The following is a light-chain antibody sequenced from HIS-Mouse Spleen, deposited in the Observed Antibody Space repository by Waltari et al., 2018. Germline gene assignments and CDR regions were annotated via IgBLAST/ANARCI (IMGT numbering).Light chain of an antibody. CDR2: EGS. Sequence: QSALTPPASVSGSPGPSITISCPGTSRDVGRYYLVSSYQQHPGKAPKIMIYEGSKRPSGVSNRFSGSKSGNTASLTISGLQAEDEADYYCCSYAGSSTYWVFGGGTKLTVL. CDR3: CSYAGSSTYWV. J-gene: IGLJ3*02. CDR1: SRDVGRYYL. V-gene: IGLV2-23*01.